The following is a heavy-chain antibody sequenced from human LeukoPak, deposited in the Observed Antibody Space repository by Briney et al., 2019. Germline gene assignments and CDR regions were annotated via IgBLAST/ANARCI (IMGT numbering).Heavy chain of an antibody. V-gene: IGHV1-46*01. Sequence: ASVKVSCKASGYTFTCYYMHWVRQAPGQGLEWMGIINPSGGSTSYAQKFQGRVTMTEDTSTDTAYMELSSLRSEDTAVYYCATYYYDSSGSEGLDYWGQGTLVTVSS. D-gene: IGHD3-22*01. CDR3: ATYYYDSSGSEGLDY. CDR2: INPSGGST. J-gene: IGHJ4*02. CDR1: GYTFTCYY.